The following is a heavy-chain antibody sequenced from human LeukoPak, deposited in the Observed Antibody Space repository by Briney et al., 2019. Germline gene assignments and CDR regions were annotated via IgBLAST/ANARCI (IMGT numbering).Heavy chain of an antibody. CDR1: GGSISSHS. J-gene: IGHJ4*02. Sequence: SETLSLTCTVSGGSISSHSWSWIRQPPGKGLEWIGSIYYTGSTNYNPSLKSRVTISVDTSNNRFSLRLSSLTAADTAVYYCARSYNSGSYYPYFFDYWGQGTLVTVSS. D-gene: IGHD3-10*01. CDR2: IYYTGST. V-gene: IGHV4-59*11. CDR3: ARSYNSGSYYPYFFDY.